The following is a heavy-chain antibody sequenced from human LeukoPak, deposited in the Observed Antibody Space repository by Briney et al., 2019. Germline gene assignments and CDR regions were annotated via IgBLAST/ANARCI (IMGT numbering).Heavy chain of an antibody. CDR3: TAYDFWSGLFPRAP. D-gene: IGHD3-3*01. J-gene: IGHJ5*02. V-gene: IGHV3-15*01. Sequence: GGSLRLSCAASGFTSSNAWMSWVRQAPGKGLEWVGRIKSKTDGGTTDYAAPVKGRFTISRDDSKNTLYLQMNSLKTEDTAVYYCTAYDFWSGLFPRAPWGQGTLVTVSS. CDR1: GFTSSNAW. CDR2: IKSKTDGGTT.